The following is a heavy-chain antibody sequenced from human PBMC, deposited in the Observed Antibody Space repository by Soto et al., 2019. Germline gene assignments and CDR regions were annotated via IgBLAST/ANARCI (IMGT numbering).Heavy chain of an antibody. CDR1: GFSFSDSA. D-gene: IGHD2-21*01. J-gene: IGHJ4*02. CDR3: VRHVGETSFDY. CDR2: IRSKANDYAT. V-gene: IGHV3-73*01. Sequence: EVQLVESGGGLVQPGGSLKLSCAASGFSFSDSAIQWVRQASGKGLEWVGRIRSKANDYATAFAASVKGRFTISRDDSKNTAYLQMNSLKTEDTAVYYCVRHVGETSFDYWGQGTLVTVSS.